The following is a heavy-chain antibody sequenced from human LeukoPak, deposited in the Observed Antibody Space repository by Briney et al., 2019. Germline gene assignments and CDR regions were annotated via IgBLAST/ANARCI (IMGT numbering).Heavy chain of an antibody. J-gene: IGHJ5*02. CDR1: GGSISSGGYY. V-gene: IGHV4-31*03. Sequence: SETLSLPCTVSGGSISSGGYYWSWIRQHPGKGLEWIGYIYYSGSTYYNPSLKSRVTISVDTSKNQFSLKLSSVTAADTAVYYCARSHGRGRYIVVVPAAIFDPWGQGTLVTVSS. CDR2: IYYSGST. D-gene: IGHD2-2*01. CDR3: ARSHGRGRYIVVVPAAIFDP.